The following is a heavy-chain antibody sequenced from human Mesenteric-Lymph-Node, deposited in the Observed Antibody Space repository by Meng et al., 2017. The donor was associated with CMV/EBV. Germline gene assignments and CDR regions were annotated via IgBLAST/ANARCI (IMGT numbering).Heavy chain of an antibody. J-gene: IGHJ4*02. D-gene: IGHD3-9*01. CDR2: INPKTGGR. CDR3: ARDRDTDWYSPFDY. Sequence: QVQLVQSGAEVKKPGASVRVSCKASGYTFIDYYINWVRQAPGQGLEWMGLINPKTGGRSYAQNFQGRVTMTRDTSINTAYMEVNRLNSDDTAMYYCARDRDTDWYSPFDYWGPGTLVTVSS. V-gene: IGHV1-2*06. CDR1: GYTFIDYY.